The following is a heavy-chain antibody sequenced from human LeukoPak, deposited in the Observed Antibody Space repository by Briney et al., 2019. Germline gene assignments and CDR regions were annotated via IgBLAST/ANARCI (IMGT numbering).Heavy chain of an antibody. J-gene: IGHJ4*02. CDR1: GGSVSSGSYY. CDR3: ARRSVGGGERFDY. Sequence: SETLSPTCTVSGGSVSSGSYYWTWIRQPPGKGLEWIGYVYYSGNTNYSPSLKSRVTISVDTSKNQFSLKLTSVTAADTAVYYCARRSVGGGERFDYWGQGTLVTVSS. D-gene: IGHD3-16*01. V-gene: IGHV4-61*01. CDR2: VYYSGNT.